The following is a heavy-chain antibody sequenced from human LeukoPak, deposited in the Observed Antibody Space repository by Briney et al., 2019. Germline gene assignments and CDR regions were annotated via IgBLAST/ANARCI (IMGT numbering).Heavy chain of an antibody. J-gene: IGHJ4*02. CDR2: IYYSGST. V-gene: IGHV4-30-4*01. CDR3: ARVGNMEFDY. CDR1: GGSISSGDYY. D-gene: IGHD2/OR15-2a*01. Sequence: SETLSLTCTVSGGSISSGDYYWSWIRQPPGKGLEGIGYIYYSGSTYYNPSLKSRVTISVDTSKNQFSLKLSSVTAADTAVYYCARVGNMEFDYWGQGTLVTVSS.